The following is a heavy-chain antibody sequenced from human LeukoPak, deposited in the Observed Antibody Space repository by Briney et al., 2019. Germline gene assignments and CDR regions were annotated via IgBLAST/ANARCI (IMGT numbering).Heavy chain of an antibody. J-gene: IGHJ5*02. CDR1: GGSFSGYY. V-gene: IGHV4-34*01. Sequence: SETLSLTCAVYGGSFSGYYWSWLRQPPGKGLEWIGEINHSGSTNYNPSLKSRVTISVDTSKNQFSLKLSSVTAADTAVYYCAGPVRGARGTNWFDPWGQGTLVTVSS. CDR3: AGPVRGARGTNWFDP. D-gene: IGHD3-16*01. CDR2: INHSGST.